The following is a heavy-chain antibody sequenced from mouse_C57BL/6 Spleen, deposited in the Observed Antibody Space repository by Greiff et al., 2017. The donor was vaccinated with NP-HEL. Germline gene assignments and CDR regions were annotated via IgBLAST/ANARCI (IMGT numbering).Heavy chain of an antibody. CDR3: TRNSDYYGSSYDWYFDV. D-gene: IGHD1-1*01. CDR1: GYTFTDYE. Sequence: QVQLKESGAELVRPGASVTLSCKASGYTFTDYEMHWVKQTPVHGLEWIGAIDPETGGTAYNQKFKGKAILTADKSSSTAYMELRSLTSEDSAVYYCTRNSDYYGSSYDWYFDVWGTGTTVTVSS. V-gene: IGHV1-15*01. CDR2: IDPETGGT. J-gene: IGHJ1*03.